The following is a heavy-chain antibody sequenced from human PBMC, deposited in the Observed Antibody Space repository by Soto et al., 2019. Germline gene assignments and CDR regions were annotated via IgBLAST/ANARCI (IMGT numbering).Heavy chain of an antibody. V-gene: IGHV1-24*01. CDR1: GYTLTELS. CDR3: ATALYDSSGTGVYYFLS. J-gene: IGHJ4*02. CDR2: FDPEDGET. D-gene: IGHD3-22*01. Sequence: PSVKVSCKVSGYTLTELSMHWVRQAPGKGLEWMGGFDPEDGETIYAQKFQGRVTMTEDTSTDTAYMELSSLRSEDTAVYYCATALYDSSGTGVYYFLSWGQGTLVTVPS.